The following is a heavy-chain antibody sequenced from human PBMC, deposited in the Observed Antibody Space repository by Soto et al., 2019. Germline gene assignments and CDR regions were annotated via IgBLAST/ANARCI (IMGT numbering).Heavy chain of an antibody. CDR1: GFTFSSYG. Sequence: GGSLRLSCAASGFTFSSYGMHWVRQAPGKGLEWVAVISYDGSNKYYADSVKGRFTISRDNSKNTLYLQMNSLRAEDTAVYYCAKDPSLEVMYYGDYERFDYWGQGTLVTVSS. D-gene: IGHD4-17*01. CDR3: AKDPSLEVMYYGDYERFDY. J-gene: IGHJ4*02. CDR2: ISYDGSNK. V-gene: IGHV3-30*18.